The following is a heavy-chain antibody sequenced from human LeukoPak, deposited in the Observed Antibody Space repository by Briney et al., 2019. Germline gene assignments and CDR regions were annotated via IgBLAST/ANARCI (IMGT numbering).Heavy chain of an antibody. CDR3: VLDCSSTSCRNHYYYYGMDV. V-gene: IGHV1-69*02. CDR1: GGTFSSYT. D-gene: IGHD2-2*01. CDR2: IIPILGIA. J-gene: IGHJ6*02. Sequence: ASVKVSCKASGGTFSSYTISWVRQAPGQGLEWMGRIIPILGIANYAQKFQGRVTITADKSTSSAYVELSSLRSEDTAVYYCVLDCSSTSCRNHYYYYGMDVWGQGTTVTVSS.